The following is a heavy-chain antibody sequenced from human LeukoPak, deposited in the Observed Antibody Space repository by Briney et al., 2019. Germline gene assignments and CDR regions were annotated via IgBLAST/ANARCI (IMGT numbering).Heavy chain of an antibody. CDR2: LKSKTDGGTT. V-gene: IGHV3-15*01. CDR1: GFTFSNAW. Sequence: GGSLRLSCAASGFTFSNAWMSWVRQAPGKGLEWVGRLKSKTDGGTTDYAVPVKGRFTISRDDSKNTLYLQMNSLKTEDTAVYYCTTDRYCSGGSCYSGYYFDYWGQGTLVTVSS. D-gene: IGHD2-15*01. J-gene: IGHJ4*02. CDR3: TTDRYCSGGSCYSGYYFDY.